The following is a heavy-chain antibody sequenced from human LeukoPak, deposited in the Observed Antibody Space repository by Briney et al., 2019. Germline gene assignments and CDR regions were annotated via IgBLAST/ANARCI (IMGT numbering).Heavy chain of an antibody. D-gene: IGHD3-22*01. CDR2: ISGYNGNT. CDR1: GYTVTSYY. V-gene: IGHV1-18*04. J-gene: IGHJ4*02. Sequence: ASVKVSCKASGYTVTSYYMHWVRQAPGQGLEWMGWISGYNGNTNYAQKLQGRVTMTTDTSTSTGYMELRSLRSNDTAVYYCARGATHYYDSSGYYADYWGQGTLVTVSS. CDR3: ARGATHYYDSSGYYADY.